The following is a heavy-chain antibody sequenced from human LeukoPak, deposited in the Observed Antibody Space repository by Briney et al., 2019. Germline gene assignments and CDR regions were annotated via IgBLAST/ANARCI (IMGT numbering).Heavy chain of an antibody. CDR2: IWYDGSNK. D-gene: IGHD2/OR15-2a*01. CDR3: AREGPRGNSQFDY. CDR1: GFTFSSYG. J-gene: IGHJ4*02. Sequence: EPGGSLRLSCAASGFTFSSYGMHWVRQAAGKGLEWVALIWYDGSNKYYADSVKGRLTISRDNSKNTLYLQMNSLRAEATAVYYCAREGPRGNSQFDYWGQGTLVTVSS. V-gene: IGHV3-33*01.